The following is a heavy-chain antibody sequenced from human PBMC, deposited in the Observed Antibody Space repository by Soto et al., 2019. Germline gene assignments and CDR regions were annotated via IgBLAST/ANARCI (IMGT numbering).Heavy chain of an antibody. D-gene: IGHD3-10*01. Sequence: PGGFLRLSCAASGFTFSSYAMHWVRQAPGKGLEWVAVISYDGSNKYYADSVKGRFTISRDNSKNTLYLQMNSLRAEDTAVYYCAREGRGMVRGVIRYYFDYWGQGTLVTVSS. CDR2: ISYDGSNK. CDR3: AREGRGMVRGVIRYYFDY. J-gene: IGHJ4*02. CDR1: GFTFSSYA. V-gene: IGHV3-30-3*01.